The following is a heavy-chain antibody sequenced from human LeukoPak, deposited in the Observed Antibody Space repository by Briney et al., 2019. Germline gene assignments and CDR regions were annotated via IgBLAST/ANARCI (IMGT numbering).Heavy chain of an antibody. J-gene: IGHJ4*02. CDR3: VGRIAASGIYFDY. CDR2: ISSNGGIT. D-gene: IGHD6-13*01. Sequence: PGGSLRLSCSASGFTFSSYAMHWVRQAPGKGLEYVSAISSNGGITFYADSVKGRFTISRDNSKNTLYLQMSSLRAEDTAVYYCVGRIAASGIYFDYWGQGTLVTVSS. V-gene: IGHV3-64D*06. CDR1: GFTFSSYA.